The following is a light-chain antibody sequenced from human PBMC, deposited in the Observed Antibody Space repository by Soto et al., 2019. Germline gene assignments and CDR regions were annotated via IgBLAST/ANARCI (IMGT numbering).Light chain of an antibody. CDR1: SSDVGGYNY. CDR3: SSYAGSNNQV. CDR2: EVS. J-gene: IGLJ1*01. V-gene: IGLV2-8*01. Sequence: QSALTQPPSASGSPGQSVTISCTGTSSDVGGYNYVSWYQQHPGRAPKLMIYEVSKRPSGVPDRFSGSKYGNTASLTVSGLQSEYEADYYCSSYAGSNNQVFGTGTKLTVL.